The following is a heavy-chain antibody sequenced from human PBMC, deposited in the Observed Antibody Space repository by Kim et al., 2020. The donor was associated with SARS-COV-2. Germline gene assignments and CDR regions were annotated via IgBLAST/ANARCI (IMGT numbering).Heavy chain of an antibody. Sequence: GGSLRLSCAASGFTVSSNYMSWVRQAPGKGLEWVSVIYSGGSTYYADSVKGRFTISRDNSKNTLYLQMNSLRAEDTAVYYCARSISSTVTPLRADNWFDPWGQGTLVTVSS. V-gene: IGHV3-53*01. CDR2: IYSGGST. D-gene: IGHD4-17*01. CDR1: GFTVSSNY. CDR3: ARSISSTVTPLRADNWFDP. J-gene: IGHJ5*02.